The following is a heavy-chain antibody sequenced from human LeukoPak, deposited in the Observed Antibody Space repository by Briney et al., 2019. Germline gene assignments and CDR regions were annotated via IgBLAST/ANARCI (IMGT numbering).Heavy chain of an antibody. V-gene: IGHV1-18*01. J-gene: IGHJ4*02. Sequence: ASVKVSCKASGYTFTSFGISWVRQAPGQGLEWMGWISVYNTYYSQKLQGRVTVTADTSTSTAYMELRSLRSDDTAVYYYARDLGGSYCFDCWGQGTLVTVSS. D-gene: IGHD1-26*01. CDR1: GYTFTSFG. CDR3: ARDLGGSYCFDC. CDR2: ISVYNT.